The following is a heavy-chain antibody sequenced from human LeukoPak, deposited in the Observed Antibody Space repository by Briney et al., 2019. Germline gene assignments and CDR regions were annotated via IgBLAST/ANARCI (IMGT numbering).Heavy chain of an antibody. Sequence: PSETLSLTCTVSGGSISSGSYYWSWIRQPAGKGLEWIGRIYTSGSTNYNPSLKSRVTISVDTSKNQFSLKLSSVTAADTAVYYCARLRAVLLLVYYYYMDVWGKGTTVTVSS. CDR2: IYTSGST. CDR1: GGSISSGSYY. CDR3: ARLRAVLLLVYYYYMDV. D-gene: IGHD2-15*01. J-gene: IGHJ6*03. V-gene: IGHV4-61*02.